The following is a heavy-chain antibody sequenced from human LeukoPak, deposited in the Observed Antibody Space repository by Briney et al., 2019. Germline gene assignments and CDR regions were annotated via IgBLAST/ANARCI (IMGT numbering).Heavy chain of an antibody. J-gene: IGHJ3*02. CDR3: ARGTYYYDSSGSDAFDI. CDR1: GGSISSGGYY. D-gene: IGHD3-22*01. V-gene: IGHV4-31*03. Sequence: SRTLSLTCTVSGGSISSGGYYWSWIRQHPGKGLEWIGYIYYSGSTYYNPSLKSRVTISVDTSKNQFSLKLSSVTAADTAVYYCARGTYYYDSSGSDAFDIWGQGTLVTVSS. CDR2: IYYSGST.